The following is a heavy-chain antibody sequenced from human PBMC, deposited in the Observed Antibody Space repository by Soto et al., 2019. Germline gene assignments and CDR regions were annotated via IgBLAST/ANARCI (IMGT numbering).Heavy chain of an antibody. V-gene: IGHV3-30*18. J-gene: IGHJ3*02. CDR2: ISYDGSNK. D-gene: IGHD2-21*02. CDR1: GFTFSSYG. CDR3: AKEAHIEVVTASNDAFDI. Sequence: QVQLVESGGGVVQPGRSLRLSCAASGFTFSSYGMHWVRQAPGKGLEWVAVISYDGSNKYYADSVKGRFTISRDNSKNTLYLQMNSLRAEDTAVYYCAKEAHIEVVTASNDAFDIWGQGTMVTVSS.